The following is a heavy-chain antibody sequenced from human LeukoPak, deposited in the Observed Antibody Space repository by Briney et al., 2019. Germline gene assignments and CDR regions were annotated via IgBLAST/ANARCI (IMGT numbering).Heavy chain of an antibody. D-gene: IGHD3-10*01. CDR3: ARDRGGFGEPLDY. CDR2: IIPIFGTA. V-gene: IGHV1-69*06. CDR1: GGTFSSYA. Sequence: SVKVSCKASGGTFSSYAISWVRQAPGQGLEWMGGIIPIFGTANYARKFQGRVTITADKSTSTAYMELSSLRSEDTAVYYCARDRGGFGEPLDYWGQGTLVTVSS. J-gene: IGHJ4*02.